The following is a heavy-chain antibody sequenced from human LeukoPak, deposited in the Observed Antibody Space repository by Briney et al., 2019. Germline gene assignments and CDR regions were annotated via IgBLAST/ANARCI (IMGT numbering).Heavy chain of an antibody. Sequence: SETLSLTCAVYGGSFSGYYWSWIRQPPGKGLEWIGEINHSGSTNYNPSLKSRVTMSVDTSKNQFSLKLSSVTAADTAVYYCARGDLEWLLWGQGTLVTVSS. J-gene: IGHJ4*02. CDR3: ARGDLEWLL. CDR2: INHSGST. D-gene: IGHD3-3*01. CDR1: GGSFSGYY. V-gene: IGHV4-34*01.